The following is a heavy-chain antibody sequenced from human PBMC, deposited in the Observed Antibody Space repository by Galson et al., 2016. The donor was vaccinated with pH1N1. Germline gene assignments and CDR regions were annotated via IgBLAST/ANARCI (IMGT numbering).Heavy chain of an antibody. Sequence: SVKVSCKASGYTFTGNYVHWVRQAPGQGLEWMGWINPDSGGTNYAQRFQGRVTMTRDTSISTAYMELSRLTSDDTAVYYCTSVGRLRSDFDPWGQGTLVTVSS. D-gene: IGHD3-16*01. CDR2: INPDSGGT. CDR1: GYTFTGNY. CDR3: TSVGRLRSDFDP. J-gene: IGHJ5*02. V-gene: IGHV1-2*02.